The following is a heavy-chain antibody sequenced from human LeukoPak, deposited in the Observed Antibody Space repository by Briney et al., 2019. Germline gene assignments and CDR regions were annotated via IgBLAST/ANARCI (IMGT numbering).Heavy chain of an antibody. Sequence: SETLSLTCTVSGGSISSYYWSWIRQPAGKGLEWIGRIYTSGSTNYNPSLKSRVTMSVDTSKNQFSLQLSSVTAADTAVYYCARDPYYYDSSGYAYYYYYGMDVWGQGTTVTVSS. CDR2: IYTSGST. CDR1: GGSISSYY. CDR3: ARDPYYYDSSGYAYYYYYGMDV. V-gene: IGHV4-4*07. J-gene: IGHJ6*02. D-gene: IGHD3-22*01.